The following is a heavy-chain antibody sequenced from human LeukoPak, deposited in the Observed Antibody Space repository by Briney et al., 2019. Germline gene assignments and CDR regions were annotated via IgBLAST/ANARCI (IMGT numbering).Heavy chain of an antibody. CDR3: ARDPGQQLPHNYYYYYMDV. D-gene: IGHD6-13*01. V-gene: IGHV1-69*05. J-gene: IGHJ6*03. CDR2: IIPIFGTA. CDR1: GGTFSSYA. Sequence: SVKVSCKASGGTFSSYAISWVRQAPGQGLEWMGRIIPIFGTANYAQEFQGRVTITTDESTSTAYMELSSLRSEDTAVYYCARDPGQQLPHNYYYYYMDVWGKGTTVTVSS.